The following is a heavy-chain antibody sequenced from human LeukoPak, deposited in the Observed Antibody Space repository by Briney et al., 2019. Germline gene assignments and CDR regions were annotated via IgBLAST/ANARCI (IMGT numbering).Heavy chain of an antibody. V-gene: IGHV1-69*13. CDR1: AGISSSYA. D-gene: IGHD4/OR15-4a*01. CDR2: IIPIFGTA. J-gene: IGHJ6*04. CDR3: ARLVLLAPFHQYCYGMDV. Sequence: VQVSCNASAGISSSYAMSWVRQAPARGREWRGGIIPIFGTANYAQKFQGRVKITADEATGTAYMERGSLRSEDTAVYYCARLVLLAPFHQYCYGMDVWGKGTTVTVSS.